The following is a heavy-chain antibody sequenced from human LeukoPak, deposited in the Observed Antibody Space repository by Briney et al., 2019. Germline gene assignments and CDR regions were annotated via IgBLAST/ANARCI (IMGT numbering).Heavy chain of an antibody. J-gene: IGHJ5*02. D-gene: IGHD3-10*01. Sequence: SETLSLTCTVSGGSISSSSYYWGWIRQPPGKGLEWIGRVGSFSYSGSTYYNPFLKSRVTISLDTSKNQFSLKLSSVTAADTAVYYCARDRTYYYGSGSYMAPERGWFDPWGQGTLVTVSS. CDR3: ARDRTYYYGSGSYMAPERGWFDP. CDR2: FSYSGST. CDR1: GGSISSSSYY. V-gene: IGHV4-39*07.